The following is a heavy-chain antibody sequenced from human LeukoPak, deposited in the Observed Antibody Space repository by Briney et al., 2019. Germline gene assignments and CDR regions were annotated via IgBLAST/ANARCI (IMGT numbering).Heavy chain of an antibody. V-gene: IGHV3-23*01. CDR1: GFTFSRHA. J-gene: IGHJ5*02. CDR3: ARDRYDYVWGSYRHQINWFDP. Sequence: GGSLRLSCAASGFTFSRHAMSWVRQAPGKGLEWVSGTSGGGDSRYYADSVKGRFAISRDNSKNTLDLQMNSLRAADTAVYYCARDRYDYVWGSYRHQINWFDPWGQGTLVTVSS. D-gene: IGHD3-16*02. CDR2: TSGGGDSR.